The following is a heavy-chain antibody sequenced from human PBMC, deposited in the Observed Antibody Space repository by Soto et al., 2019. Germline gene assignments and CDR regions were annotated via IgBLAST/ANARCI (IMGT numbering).Heavy chain of an antibody. CDR1: GFTFSSYG. CDR2: IWYDGSNK. D-gene: IGHD1-26*01. CDR3: AKDRRELVYYFDY. J-gene: IGHJ4*02. V-gene: IGHV3-33*06. Sequence: QVQLVESGGGVVQPGRSLRLSCAASGFTFSSYGMHWVRQAPGKGLEWVAVIWYDGSNKYYADSVKGRFTISRDNSKNTLYLQMNSLRAEDTAVYYCAKDRRELVYYFDYWGQGTLVTVSS.